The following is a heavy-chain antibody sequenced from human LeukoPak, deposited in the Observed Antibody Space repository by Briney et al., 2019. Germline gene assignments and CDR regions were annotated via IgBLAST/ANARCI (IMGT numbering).Heavy chain of an antibody. J-gene: IGHJ4*02. D-gene: IGHD3-3*01. Sequence: PSETLSLTCTVSGGSISSSSYCWGWIRQPPGKGLEWIGSIYYSGSTYYNPSLKSRVTISVDTSKNQFSLKLSSVTAADTAVYYCASRNLGFWSGYSLDYWGQGTLVTVSS. V-gene: IGHV4-39*01. CDR3: ASRNLGFWSGYSLDY. CDR2: IYYSGST. CDR1: GGSISSSSYC.